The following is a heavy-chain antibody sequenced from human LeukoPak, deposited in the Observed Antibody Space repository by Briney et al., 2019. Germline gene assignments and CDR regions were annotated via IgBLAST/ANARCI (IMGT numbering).Heavy chain of an antibody. CDR1: GFTFSSYG. V-gene: IGHV3-66*04. J-gene: IGHJ5*02. CDR2: IYSDGST. D-gene: IGHD2-15*01. Sequence: GGSLRLSCAASGFTFSSYGMHWVRQAPGKGLEWVSVIYSDGSTYYADSVKGRFTISRDKSKNTLYLQLNSLRAEDTAVYFCARQSGGPYNWFDPWGQGTLVTVSS. CDR3: ARQSGGPYNWFDP.